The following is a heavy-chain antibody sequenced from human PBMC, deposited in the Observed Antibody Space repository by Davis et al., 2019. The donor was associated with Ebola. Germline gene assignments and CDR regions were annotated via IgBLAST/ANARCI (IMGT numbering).Heavy chain of an antibody. CDR2: IIPIFGTA. J-gene: IGHJ6*02. CDR3: ARASDYDILTGSGCCGMDV. Sequence: SVKVSCKASGGTFSSYAISWVRQAPGQGLEWMGGIIPIFGTANYAQKFQGRVTITADKSTSTAYMELSSLRSEDTAVYYCARASDYDILTGSGCCGMDVWGQGTTVTVSS. CDR1: GGTFSSYA. D-gene: IGHD3-9*01. V-gene: IGHV1-69*06.